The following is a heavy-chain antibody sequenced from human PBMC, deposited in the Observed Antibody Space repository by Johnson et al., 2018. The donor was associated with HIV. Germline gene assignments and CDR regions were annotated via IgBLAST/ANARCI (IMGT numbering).Heavy chain of an antibody. Sequence: VQLVESGGRVVWPGGSLRLTCAASEFTFGDFGMNWVRQAPGKGLDWVSNINWNGGSTTYADSVKGRFTISRDNAKNSLYLKVNSLRAEDMTVYYCVRDDRPDGFDIWGQGTMVTVSS. V-gene: IGHV3-20*04. CDR3: VRDDRPDGFDI. J-gene: IGHJ3*02. CDR2: INWNGGST. CDR1: EFTFGDFG.